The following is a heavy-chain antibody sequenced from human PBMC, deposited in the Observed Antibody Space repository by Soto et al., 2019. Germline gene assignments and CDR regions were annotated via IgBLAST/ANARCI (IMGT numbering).Heavy chain of an antibody. J-gene: IGHJ6*02. Sequence: ASVKVSCKASGYTFTSYDINWVRQATGQGLEWMGWMNPNSGNTGYAQKFQGRVTMTRNTSISTAYMELSSLRSEDTAVYYCARDMVLRYYDSSGYYLPGYYGMDVWGQGTTVTVSS. CDR2: MNPNSGNT. CDR1: GYTFTSYD. D-gene: IGHD3-22*01. V-gene: IGHV1-8*01. CDR3: ARDMVLRYYDSSGYYLPGYYGMDV.